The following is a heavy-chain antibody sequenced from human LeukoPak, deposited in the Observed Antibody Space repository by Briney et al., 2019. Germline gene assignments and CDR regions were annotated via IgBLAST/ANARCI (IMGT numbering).Heavy chain of an antibody. J-gene: IGHJ3*02. CDR2: INSDGSST. CDR3: VYSYGRRAFDI. Sequence: GSLRLSCAASGFTFSSYWMHWVRQAPGKGLVWVSRINSDGSSTSYADSVKGRFTISRDNAKNTLYLQMNSLRAEDTAVYYCVYSYGRRAFDIWGQGTMVTVSS. CDR1: GFTFSSYW. V-gene: IGHV3-74*01. D-gene: IGHD5-18*01.